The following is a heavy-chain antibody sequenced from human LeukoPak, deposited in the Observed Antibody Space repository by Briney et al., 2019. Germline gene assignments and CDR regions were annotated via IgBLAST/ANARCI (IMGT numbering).Heavy chain of an antibody. J-gene: IGHJ4*02. Sequence: ETLSLTCTVSGGSISSSSYYWGWIRQPPGKGLEWIGSIYYSGSTYYNPSLKSRVTISVDTSKNQFSLKLSSVTAADTAVYYCARDSGRWLQLGYWGQGTLVTVSS. D-gene: IGHD5-24*01. CDR2: IYYSGST. V-gene: IGHV4-39*07. CDR1: GGSISSSSYY. CDR3: ARDSGRWLQLGY.